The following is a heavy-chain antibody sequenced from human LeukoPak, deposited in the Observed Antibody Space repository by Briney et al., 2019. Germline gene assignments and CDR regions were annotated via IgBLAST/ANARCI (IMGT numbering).Heavy chain of an antibody. CDR3: AKVKRTRQNSSSWSGRYLDY. CDR2: IKQDGSEK. D-gene: IGHD6-13*01. CDR1: GFTFSSYW. V-gene: IGHV3-7*03. Sequence: GGSLRLSCAASGFTFSSYWMSWVRQAPGKGLEWVANIKQDGSEKYYVDSVKGRFTISRDNAKNSLYLQMNSLRAEDTAVYYCAKVKRTRQNSSSWSGRYLDYSGQGTLVTVSS. J-gene: IGHJ4*02.